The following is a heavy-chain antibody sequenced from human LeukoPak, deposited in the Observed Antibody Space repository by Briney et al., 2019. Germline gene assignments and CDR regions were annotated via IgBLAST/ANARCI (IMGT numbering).Heavy chain of an antibody. CDR2: IRSNSGST. J-gene: IGHJ3*02. D-gene: IGHD2-2*03. V-gene: IGHV3-64*04. Sequence: PGGSLRLSCSASGFTFSSYAMHWVRQAPGKGLEYVSAIRSNSGSTYYADSVKGRFTISRDNSKNTLYLQMNSLRDEDTAVYYCAKDYLDIVVVPAALDAFDIWGQGTMVTVSS. CDR1: GFTFSSYA. CDR3: AKDYLDIVVVPAALDAFDI.